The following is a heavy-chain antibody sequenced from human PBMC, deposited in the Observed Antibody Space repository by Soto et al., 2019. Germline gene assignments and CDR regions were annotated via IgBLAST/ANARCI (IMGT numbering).Heavy chain of an antibody. CDR2: ITWNSGNI. CDR3: AKDLLKGSRSSTYYHFYGLDV. V-gene: IGHV3-9*01. Sequence: EAQLVESGGGLIQPGGSLRLSCAVSGFTFDDFAMHWVRQAPGKGLAWVSSITWNSGNIDYADSVRGRFTISRDNARYSLYLQMNTLTPEDTALYYCAKDLLKGSRSSTYYHFYGLDVWGQGTTVTVSS. J-gene: IGHJ6*02. D-gene: IGHD6-6*01. CDR1: GFTFDDFA.